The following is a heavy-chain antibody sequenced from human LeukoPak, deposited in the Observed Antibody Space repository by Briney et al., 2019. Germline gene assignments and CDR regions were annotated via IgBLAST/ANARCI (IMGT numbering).Heavy chain of an antibody. J-gene: IGHJ4*02. CDR3: ARDGHGGNSFDF. CDR2: INANSGGT. CDR1: GYTFTGYY. D-gene: IGHD4-23*01. V-gene: IGHV1-2*02. Sequence: ASVNVSCEASGYTFTGYYMHWVRQAPGQGVEWMGWINANSGGTDYAQKFQDRVTMTRDTSISTAYMELSRLTSDDTAVYYCARDGHGGNSFDFWGQGTLVTVSS.